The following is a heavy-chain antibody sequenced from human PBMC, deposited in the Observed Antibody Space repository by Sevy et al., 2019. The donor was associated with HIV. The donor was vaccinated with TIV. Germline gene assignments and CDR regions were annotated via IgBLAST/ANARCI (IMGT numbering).Heavy chain of an antibody. CDR1: GFTFSTYA. V-gene: IGHV3-21*01. Sequence: GGSLRLSCAPSGFTFSTYAMNWVRQAPGKGLEWISSISSSGVYEYYADSVRGRFTISRDNAKNSLSLQMNGLRVEDTGVYYCARVPDSGGRGRADYWGQGTRVTVSS. CDR3: ARVPDSGGRGRADY. CDR2: ISSSGVYE. J-gene: IGHJ4*02. D-gene: IGHD1-26*01.